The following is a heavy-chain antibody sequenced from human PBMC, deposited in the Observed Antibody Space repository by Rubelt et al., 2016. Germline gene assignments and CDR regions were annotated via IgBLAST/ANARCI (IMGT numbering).Heavy chain of an antibody. V-gene: IGHV1-18*01. CDR2: ISAYNGNT. CDR3: ARDLSIAVAGTASY. D-gene: IGHD6-19*01. Sequence: QVQLVQSGAEVKKPGASVKVSCKASGYTFTSYGISWVRQAPGQGLEWMGWISAYNGNTNYAQKLQGRVTKTTNTSKSTAYMELRILRSDDTAVYYCARDLSIAVAGTASYWGQGTLVTVSS. J-gene: IGHJ4*02. CDR1: GYTFTSYG.